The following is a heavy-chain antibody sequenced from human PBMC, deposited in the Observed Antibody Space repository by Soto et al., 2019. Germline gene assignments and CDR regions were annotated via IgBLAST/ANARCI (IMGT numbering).Heavy chain of an antibody. V-gene: IGHV4-59*13. J-gene: IGHJ6*02. CDR3: AIDRLGECGPDCYPFDV. CDR1: GGPISSYY. CDR2: MYNTGST. D-gene: IGHD2-21*02. Sequence: SETLSLTCTVSGGPISSYYWSWIRQPPGKGLEWIGYMYNTGSTIYIPSLKSRVTISVDTSKNQFSMKLNSVTAADTAVYYSAIDRLGECGPDCYPFDVWGQGTMVTVSS.